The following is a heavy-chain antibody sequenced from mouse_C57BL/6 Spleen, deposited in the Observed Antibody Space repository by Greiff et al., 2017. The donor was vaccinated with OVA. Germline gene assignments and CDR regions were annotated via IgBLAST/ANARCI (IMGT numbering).Heavy chain of an antibody. CDR2: ISDGGSYT. J-gene: IGHJ3*01. V-gene: IGHV5-4*01. CDR1: GFTFSSYA. Sequence: VQLKQSGGGLVKPGGSLKLSCAASGFTFSSYAMSWVRQTPEKRLEWVATISDGGSYTYYPDNVKGRFTISRDNAKNNLYLQMSHLKSEDTAMYYWARERRAWFAYWGQGTLVTVSA. CDR3: ARERRAWFAY.